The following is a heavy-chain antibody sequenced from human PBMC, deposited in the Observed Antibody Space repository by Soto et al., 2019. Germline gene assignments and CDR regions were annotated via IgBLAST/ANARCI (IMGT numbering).Heavy chain of an antibody. Sequence: QVQLVQSGAEVKKPGASVKVSCKGSGYTFTDYGILWLRQAPGQGLEWMGWISIYYGNTDYSQKFQGRVTMTRDISTTTAYMELTSLRSDVTAVYFCAILPSEKYEYDFWGQGTPVTVSS. CDR1: GYTFTDYG. CDR2: ISIYYGNT. J-gene: IGHJ4*02. D-gene: IGHD2-15*01. V-gene: IGHV1-18*01. CDR3: AILPSEKYEYDF.